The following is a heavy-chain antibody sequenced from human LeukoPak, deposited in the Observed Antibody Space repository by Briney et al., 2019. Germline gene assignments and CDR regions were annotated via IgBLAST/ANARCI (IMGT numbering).Heavy chain of an antibody. CDR1: GGTFSSYA. CDR3: ARTLYGTDGYYYGMDV. Sequence: AASVKVSCKASGGTFSSYAISWVRQAPGQGLEWMGGIIPIFGTANYAQKFQGRVTIIADESTSTAYMELSSLRSEDTAVYYCARTLYGTDGYYYGMDVWGQGTTVTVSS. CDR2: IIPIFGTA. D-gene: IGHD5-24*01. J-gene: IGHJ6*02. V-gene: IGHV1-69*13.